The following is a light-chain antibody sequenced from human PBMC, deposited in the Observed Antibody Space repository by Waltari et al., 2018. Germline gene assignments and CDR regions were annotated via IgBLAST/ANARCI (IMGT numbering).Light chain of an antibody. CDR2: EVS. V-gene: IGLV2-8*01. J-gene: IGLJ2*01. CDR1: SSDVGGYNY. Sequence: QSALTQPPSASGSPGQSVTISCTGTSSDVGGYNYVSWYQQYPGKAPKLMIYEVSKRPSGVPGRFSGSKSGNTASRTVSGLQGDDEADYYCSSYAGSNTVVFGGGTKLTVL. CDR3: SSYAGSNTVV.